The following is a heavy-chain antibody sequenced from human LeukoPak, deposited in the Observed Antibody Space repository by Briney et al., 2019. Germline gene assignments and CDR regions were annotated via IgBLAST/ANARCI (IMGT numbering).Heavy chain of an antibody. Sequence: WIRQPPGKGLEWVGRIKSKTDGGTTDYAAPVKGRFTISRDDSKNTLYLQMNSLKTEDTAVYYCTSESGATTILYYFDYWGQGTLVTVSS. J-gene: IGHJ4*02. CDR3: TSESGATTILYYFDY. V-gene: IGHV3-15*01. D-gene: IGHD1-26*01. CDR2: IKSKTDGGTT.